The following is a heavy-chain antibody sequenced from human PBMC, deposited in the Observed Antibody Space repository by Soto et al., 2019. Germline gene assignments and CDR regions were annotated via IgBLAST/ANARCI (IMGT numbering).Heavy chain of an antibody. D-gene: IGHD2-2*01. CDR3: ARGARFVPAAPAHFDY. Sequence: TSETLSLTCTVSGGSISSGGYYWSWIRQHPGKGLEWIGYIYYSGSTYYNPSLKSRVTISVDTSKNQFSLKLSSVTAADTAVYYCARGARFVPAAPAHFDYWGQGTLVTVSS. J-gene: IGHJ4*02. CDR1: GGSISSGGYY. V-gene: IGHV4-31*03. CDR2: IYYSGST.